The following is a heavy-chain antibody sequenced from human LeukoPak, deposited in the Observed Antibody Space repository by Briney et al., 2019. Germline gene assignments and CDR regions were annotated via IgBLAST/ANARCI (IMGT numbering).Heavy chain of an antibody. V-gene: IGHV4-39*07. J-gene: IGHJ6*02. D-gene: IGHD5-18*01. Sequence: SETLSLTCTVSGGSISSSSYYWGWIRQPPGKGLEWIGSIYYSGSTYYNPSLKSRVTISVDTSKNQFSLKLSSVTAADTAVYYCARGTGRYSLDLNYYGMDVWGQGTTVTVSS. CDR2: IYYSGST. CDR1: GGSISSSSYY. CDR3: ARGTGRYSLDLNYYGMDV.